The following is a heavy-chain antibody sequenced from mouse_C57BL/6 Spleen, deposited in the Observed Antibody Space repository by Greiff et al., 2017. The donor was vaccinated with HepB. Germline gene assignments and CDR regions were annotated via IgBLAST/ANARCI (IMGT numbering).Heavy chain of an antibody. CDR1: GYTFTSYW. CDR3: ARYHYYGSKDAMDY. J-gene: IGHJ4*01. D-gene: IGHD1-1*01. Sequence: VQLQQPGAELVRPGSSVKLSCKASGYTFTSYWMHWVKQRPIQGLEWIGNIDPSDSETHYNQKFKDKATLTVDKSSSTAYMQLSSLTSEDSAVYYCARYHYYGSKDAMDYWGQGTSVTVSS. V-gene: IGHV1-52*01. CDR2: IDPSDSET.